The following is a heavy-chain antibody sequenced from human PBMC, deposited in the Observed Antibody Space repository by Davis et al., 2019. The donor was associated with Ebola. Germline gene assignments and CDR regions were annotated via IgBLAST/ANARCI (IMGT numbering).Heavy chain of an antibody. J-gene: IGHJ4*02. V-gene: IGHV3-23*01. Sequence: GESLKISCAASGFSFNGYAMTWVRQAPGKGLEWVSVISGSGGSTYYADSVKGRFTISRDNSKNTLYLQMNSLRDEETAVYYCARVRGSGWRFDYWGQGTLVSVSS. CDR2: ISGSGGST. CDR1: GFSFNGYA. D-gene: IGHD6-19*01. CDR3: ARVRGSGWRFDY.